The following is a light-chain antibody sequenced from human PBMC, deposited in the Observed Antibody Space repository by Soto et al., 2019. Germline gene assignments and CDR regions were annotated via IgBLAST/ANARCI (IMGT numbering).Light chain of an antibody. Sequence: QSVLTQSPSASASLGASVKLTCTLSSGHSSYAIAWHQQQPEKGPRYLMKLNSDGSHSKGDGIPDRFSGSSSGAERYLTISSLQSEDEADYSCPTWGTGIVFGGGTKLTVL. J-gene: IGLJ3*02. CDR3: PTWGTGIV. CDR1: SGHSSYA. CDR2: LNSDGSH. V-gene: IGLV4-69*01.